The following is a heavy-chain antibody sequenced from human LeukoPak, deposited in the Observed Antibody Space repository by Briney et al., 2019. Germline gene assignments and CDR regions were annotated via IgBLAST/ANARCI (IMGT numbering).Heavy chain of an antibody. Sequence: ASVKVSCKASGYTFTSYGISWVRQAPGQGLEWMGWISAYNGNTNYAQKLQGRVTMTTDTSTSTAYMELRSLRSDDTAVYYCARDGMGNYYDSSGYYLLDYWGQGTLVTVS. D-gene: IGHD3-22*01. V-gene: IGHV1-18*01. CDR1: GYTFTSYG. CDR2: ISAYNGNT. J-gene: IGHJ4*02. CDR3: ARDGMGNYYDSSGYYLLDY.